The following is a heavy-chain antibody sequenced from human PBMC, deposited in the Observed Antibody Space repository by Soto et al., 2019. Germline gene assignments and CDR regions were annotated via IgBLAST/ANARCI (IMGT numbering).Heavy chain of an antibody. D-gene: IGHD4-4*01. Sequence: QVQLVQSGAEVKKPGASVKVSCKASGYTFTSYDINWVRQATGQGLEWMGWMNPNSGNTGYPQKFQGRVTMTRNTSLSTAYMELSSLRFEDTAVYYCARSPRRVERNNYAGGWFDPWGQGTLVTVSS. J-gene: IGHJ5*02. CDR2: MNPNSGNT. V-gene: IGHV1-8*01. CDR1: GYTFTSYD. CDR3: ARSPRRVERNNYAGGWFDP.